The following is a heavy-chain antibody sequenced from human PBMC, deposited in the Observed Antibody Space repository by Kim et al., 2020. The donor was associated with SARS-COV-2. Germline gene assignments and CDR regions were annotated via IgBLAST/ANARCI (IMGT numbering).Heavy chain of an antibody. CDR3: AREGSSSWSYYYGMDV. V-gene: IGHV3-7*01. Sequence: GGSLRLSCAASGFTFSSYWMSWVRQAPGKGLEWVANIKQDGSEKYYVDSVKGRFTISRDNAKNSLYLQMNSLRAEDTAVYYCAREGSSSWSYYYGMDVWGQGTTVTVSS. CDR1: GFTFSSYW. CDR2: IKQDGSEK. J-gene: IGHJ6*02. D-gene: IGHD6-13*01.